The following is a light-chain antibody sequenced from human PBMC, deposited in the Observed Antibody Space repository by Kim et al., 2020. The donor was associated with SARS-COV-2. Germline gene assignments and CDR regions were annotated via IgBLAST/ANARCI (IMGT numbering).Light chain of an antibody. CDR3: LQYNAYPRT. CDR2: AVS. V-gene: IGKV1-17*03. CDR1: QAIDNS. J-gene: IGKJ1*01. Sequence: SASVGDRVTITCRASQAIDNSLAWFQQKPGKVPKRLIFAVSSLEIGVPSRFSGSGSGTEFTLIINSLLPEDFATYYCLQYNAYPRTFGHGTKLEI.